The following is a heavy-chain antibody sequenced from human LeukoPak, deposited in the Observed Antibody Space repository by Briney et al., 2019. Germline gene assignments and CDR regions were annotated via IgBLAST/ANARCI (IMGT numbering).Heavy chain of an antibody. CDR1: GGSISSSSDY. J-gene: IGHJ5*02. D-gene: IGHD1-1*01. V-gene: IGHV4-39*01. Sequence: SETLSLTCTVSGGSISSSSDYWGWLRQPPGKGLEWIGSIYYSGSTYYNPSLERRLTISVDTSKNQFSLKLTSVTDADTAIYYCAQSLGSGNWIGNWFDPWGQGTLVTVSS. CDR3: AQSLGSGNWIGNWFDP. CDR2: IYYSGST.